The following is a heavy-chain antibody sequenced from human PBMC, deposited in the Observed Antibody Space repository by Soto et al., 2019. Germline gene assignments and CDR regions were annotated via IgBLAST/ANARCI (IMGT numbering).Heavy chain of an antibody. CDR2: MNPNSGNT. D-gene: IGHD6-13*01. CDR3: ASSALRIAAADSRFDP. V-gene: IGHV1-8*01. Sequence: GASVKVSCKASGYTFTSYDINWVRQATGQGLEWMGWMNPNSGNTGYAQKFQGRVTMTRNTPISTAYMELSSLRSEDTAVYYCASSALRIAAADSRFDPWGQGTLVTVSS. J-gene: IGHJ5*02. CDR1: GYTFTSYD.